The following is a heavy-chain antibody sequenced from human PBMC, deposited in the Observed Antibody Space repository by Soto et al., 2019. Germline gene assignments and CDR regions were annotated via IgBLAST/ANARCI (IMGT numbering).Heavy chain of an antibody. J-gene: IGHJ3*02. CDR1: GFTFSSYS. CDR2: ISSSSSYI. D-gene: IGHD6-13*01. Sequence: EVQLVESGGGLVQPGGSLRLSCAASGFTFSSYSMNWVRQAPGKGLEWVSSISSSSSYIYYADSVKGRFTISRDNAKNSLYLQMNSLRAEDTAVYYCARDLGGSSWDDAFDIWGQGTMVTVSS. CDR3: ARDLGGSSWDDAFDI. V-gene: IGHV3-21*01.